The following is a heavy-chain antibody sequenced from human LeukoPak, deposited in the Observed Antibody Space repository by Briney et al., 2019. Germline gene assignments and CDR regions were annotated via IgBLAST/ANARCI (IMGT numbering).Heavy chain of an antibody. V-gene: IGHV5-51*01. D-gene: IGHD4-11*01. J-gene: IGHJ4*02. CDR2: IYPGDSDT. Sequence: GESLKISCKGSGYSFASYWIGWVRQMPGKGLEWMGIIYPGDSDTRYSPSFQGQVTISADKSISTAYLQWSSLKASDTAMYYCARHILSYHDYSNPYYFDYWGQGTLVTVSS. CDR3: ARHILSYHDYSNPYYFDY. CDR1: GYSFASYW.